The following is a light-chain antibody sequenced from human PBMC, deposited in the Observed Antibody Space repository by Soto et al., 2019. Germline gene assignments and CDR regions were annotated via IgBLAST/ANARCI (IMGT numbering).Light chain of an antibody. J-gene: IGKJ2*01. CDR3: QQFNNWPHT. CDR1: QSVNQK. V-gene: IGKV3-15*01. Sequence: EIVLTQSPATLSVSPWERATLSCRASQSVNQKLGWYQQKPGQAPRLLIYVASYRATGIPARFSGSGSGTEYTLTISNLQAEDFAVYYCQQFNNWPHTLGQGTKVDIK. CDR2: VAS.